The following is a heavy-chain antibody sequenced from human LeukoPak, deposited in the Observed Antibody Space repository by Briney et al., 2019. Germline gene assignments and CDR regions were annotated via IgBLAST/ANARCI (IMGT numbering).Heavy chain of an antibody. V-gene: IGHV4-39*01. CDR1: GGSISSSSYY. D-gene: IGHD3-10*01. CDR2: IYYSGST. J-gene: IGHJ5*02. Sequence: PSETLSLTCTVSGGSISSSSYYWGWIRQPPGKGLEWIGSIYYSGSTYYNPSLKSRVTISVDTSKNQFSLKLSSVTAADTAVYYCARQVIVRGVICWFDPWGQGTLVTVSS. CDR3: ARQVIVRGVICWFDP.